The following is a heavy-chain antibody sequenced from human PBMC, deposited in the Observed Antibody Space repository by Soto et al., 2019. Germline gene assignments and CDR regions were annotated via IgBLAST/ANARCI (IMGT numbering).Heavy chain of an antibody. D-gene: IGHD1-26*01. V-gene: IGHV3-33*01. J-gene: IGHJ4*02. CDR1: GFTFSSYG. CDR3: ARDLPPEGATIGGDY. CDR2: IWYDGSNK. Sequence: QVQLVESGGGVVQPGRSLRLSCAASGFTFSSYGMHWVRQAPGKGLEWVAVIWYDGSNKYYADSVKGRFTISRDNSKNTLNLQMNSLRAEDTAVYYCARDLPPEGATIGGDYWGQGTLVTVSS.